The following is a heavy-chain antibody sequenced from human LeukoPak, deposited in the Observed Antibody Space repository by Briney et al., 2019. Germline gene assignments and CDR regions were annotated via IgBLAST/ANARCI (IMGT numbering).Heavy chain of an antibody. J-gene: IGHJ4*02. CDR2: IRPSGDNT. V-gene: IGHV3-23*01. D-gene: IGHD6-13*01. CDR3: AKDHGSSDWYYFDY. Sequence: QSGGSLRLSCAASGFTFSSYDMTWVRQAPGRGLEWVSSIRPSGDNTYYGDSVKGRFTISRDNSKNTVYLQMNNMRADDTAVYYCAKDHGSSDWYYFDYWGQGTLVTVSS. CDR1: GFTFSSYD.